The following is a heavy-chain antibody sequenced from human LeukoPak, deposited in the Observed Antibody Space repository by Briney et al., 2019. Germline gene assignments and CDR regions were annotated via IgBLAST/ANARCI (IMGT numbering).Heavy chain of an antibody. CDR1: GFTFSSYS. CDR3: ASLSRGYCSSTSCPGGSDY. CDR2: ISSSSSYI. J-gene: IGHJ4*02. D-gene: IGHD2-2*01. V-gene: IGHV3-21*01. Sequence: GGSLRLSCAASGFTFSSYSMNWVRQAPGKGLEWVSSISSSSSYIYYADSVKGRFTISRGNAKNSLYLQMNSLRAEDTAVYYCASLSRGYCSSTSCPGGSDYWGQGTLVTVSS.